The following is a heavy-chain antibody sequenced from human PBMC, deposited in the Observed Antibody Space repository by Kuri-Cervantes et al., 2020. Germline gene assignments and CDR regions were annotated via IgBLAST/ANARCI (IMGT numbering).Heavy chain of an antibody. J-gene: IGHJ5*02. V-gene: IGHV4-39*07. D-gene: IGHD1-1*01. CDR1: GCSIISSSYY. Sequence: SEILSLPFTVSGCSIISSSYYGGWIRQPPGKGLEWIWSIYYSGSTYYNPSLKSRVTISVDTSKSQFSLKLSSVTAAGTDVYFCARSTSLKWNDEAGETCDPWGQGTLVTVSS. CDR2: IYYSGST. CDR3: ARSTSLKWNDEAGETCDP.